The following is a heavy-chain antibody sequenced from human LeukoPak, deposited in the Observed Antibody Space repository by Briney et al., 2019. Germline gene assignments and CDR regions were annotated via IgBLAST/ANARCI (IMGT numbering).Heavy chain of an antibody. V-gene: IGHV1-2*06. CDR1: GYTFTGYY. D-gene: IGHD2-8*01. J-gene: IGHJ4*02. Sequence: ASVKVSCKASGYTFTGYYMHWVRQAPGQGLEWMGRINPNSGGTNYAQKFQGRVTMTRDTSISTAYMELSRLRSDDTAVYYCARDFRYCTNGVRSIMSYWGQGTLVTVSS. CDR3: ARDFRYCTNGVRSIMSY. CDR2: INPNSGGT.